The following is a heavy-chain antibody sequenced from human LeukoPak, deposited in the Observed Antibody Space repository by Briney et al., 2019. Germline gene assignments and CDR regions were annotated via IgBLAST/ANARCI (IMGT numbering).Heavy chain of an antibody. CDR1: GGSISSYY. D-gene: IGHD2-21*01. CDR2: IYYNGNT. V-gene: IGHV4-59*12. J-gene: IGHJ6*02. Sequence: SETLSLTCTVSGGSISSYYWSWIRQPPGKGLEWIGYIYYNGNTYYNPSLKSRLAISVDTSKNQFSLKLNSVTAADTAVYYCAREAGVNAGRVGMDVWGQGTTVTVSS. CDR3: AREAGVNAGRVGMDV.